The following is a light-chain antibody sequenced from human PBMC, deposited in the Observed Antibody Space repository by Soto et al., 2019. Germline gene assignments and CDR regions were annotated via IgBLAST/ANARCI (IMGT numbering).Light chain of an antibody. Sequence: EIVLTQSPGSLSLSPGEGATLSCRASQSVSTNVAWYQQRPGQPPKLLIFGASSRATGIPARFSGSGSGTDFTLIINRLQPEDFALYFCQHYGRGSPIAFGLATRLEIK. CDR3: QHYGRGSPIA. CDR1: QSVSTN. CDR2: GAS. V-gene: IGKV3-20*01. J-gene: IGKJ5*01.